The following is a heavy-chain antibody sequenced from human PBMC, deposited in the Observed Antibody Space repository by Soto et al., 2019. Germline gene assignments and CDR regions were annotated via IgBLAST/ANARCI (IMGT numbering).Heavy chain of an antibody. CDR3: ARGQAVTSGYGMDV. Sequence: QVQLVQSGAEVKKPGASLKFSCKASGYTFSDYYIHWVRQAPGQGLEWMGWINPNTGDTKYSQKFQGRVTMTRDTSISTVYMELCRLRSDDTAVYFCARGQAVTSGYGMDVWGQGTLLTVSS. CDR1: GYTFSDYY. J-gene: IGHJ6*02. D-gene: IGHD4-17*01. CDR2: INPNTGDT. V-gene: IGHV1-2*02.